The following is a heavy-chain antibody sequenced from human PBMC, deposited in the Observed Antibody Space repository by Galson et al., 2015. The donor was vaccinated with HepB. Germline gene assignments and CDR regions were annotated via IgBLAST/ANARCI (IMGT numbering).Heavy chain of an antibody. V-gene: IGHV5-10-1*01. CDR2: IDPSDSYT. CDR1: GYSFTSYW. Sequence: QSGAEVKKPGESLRISCKGSGYSFTSYWISWVRQMPGKGLEWMGRIDPSDSYTNYSPSFQGHVTISADKSISTAYLQWSSLKASDTAMYYCATAPGIAVAGTGGAEYFQHWGQGTLVTVSS. CDR3: ATAPGIAVAGTGGAEYFQH. D-gene: IGHD6-19*01. J-gene: IGHJ1*01.